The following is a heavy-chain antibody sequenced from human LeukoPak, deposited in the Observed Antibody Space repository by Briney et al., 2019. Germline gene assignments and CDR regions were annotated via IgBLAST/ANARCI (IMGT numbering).Heavy chain of an antibody. J-gene: IGHJ4*02. CDR1: EYTFTSYD. D-gene: IGHD3-22*01. Sequence: ASVKASCKASEYTFTSYDINWVRQATGQGLEWMGWMSPNSGNTGYAQKFQGRVTMTRNTSISTAYMELSSLRSEDTAVYYCARDYYDSSGYSLDYWGQGTLVAVSS. CDR3: ARDYYDSSGYSLDY. CDR2: MSPNSGNT. V-gene: IGHV1-8*01.